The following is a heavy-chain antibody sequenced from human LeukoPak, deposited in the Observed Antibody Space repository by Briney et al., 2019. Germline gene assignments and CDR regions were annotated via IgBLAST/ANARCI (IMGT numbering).Heavy chain of an antibody. Sequence: SETLSLTCTASDGSINSDFWTWIRQPPGKGLEWIGYIRYSGRTSYNPSLKSRVTISVDTSKNQFSLKLSSVTAADTAVYYCARQGRSSWYGSYLGYYYYGMDVWGQGTTVTVSS. J-gene: IGHJ6*02. CDR2: IRYSGRT. CDR3: ARQGRSSWYGSYLGYYYYGMDV. V-gene: IGHV4-59*08. D-gene: IGHD6-13*01. CDR1: DGSINSDF.